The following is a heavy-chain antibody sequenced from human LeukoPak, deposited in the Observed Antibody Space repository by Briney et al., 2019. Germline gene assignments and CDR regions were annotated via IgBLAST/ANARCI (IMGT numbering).Heavy chain of an antibody. J-gene: IGHJ6*03. CDR1: GFTFSSYA. CDR2: ISGSGGST. V-gene: IGHV3-23*01. D-gene: IGHD2-2*01. CDR3: AKSPAPGYYYYYYYMDV. Sequence: GRSLRLSCAASGFTFSSYAMHWVRQAPGKGLEWVSAISGSGGSTYYADSVKGRFTISRDNSKNTLYLQMNSLRAEDTAVYYCAKSPAPGYYYYYYYMDVWGKGTTVTVSS.